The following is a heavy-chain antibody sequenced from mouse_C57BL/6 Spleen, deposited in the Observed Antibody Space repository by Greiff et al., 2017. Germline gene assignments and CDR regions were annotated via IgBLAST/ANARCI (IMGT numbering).Heavy chain of an antibody. Sequence: EVKLVASGEGLVKPGGSLKLSCAASGFTFSSYAMSWVRQTPEKRLEWVAYISSGGDYIYYADTVKGRFTNSRDNARNTLYLQMSSLKSEDTAMYYCTYYYGSSDAMDYWGQGTSVTVSS. CDR1: GFTFSSYA. CDR3: TYYYGSSDAMDY. D-gene: IGHD1-1*01. CDR2: ISSGGDYI. V-gene: IGHV5-9-1*02. J-gene: IGHJ4*01.